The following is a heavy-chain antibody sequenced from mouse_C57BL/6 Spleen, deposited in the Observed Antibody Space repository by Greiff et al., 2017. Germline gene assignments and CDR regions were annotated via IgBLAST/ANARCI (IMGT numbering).Heavy chain of an antibody. CDR3: ARHGYDDYYAMDY. D-gene: IGHD2-2*01. CDR2: ISSGSSTI. CDR1: GFTFSDYG. V-gene: IGHV5-17*01. J-gene: IGHJ4*01. Sequence: EVNLVESGGGLVKPGGSLKLSCAASGFTFSDYGMHWVRQAPEKGLEWVAYISSGSSTIYYADKVKGRFTITVDNANNTLFLQMTSLRSEDTAMYYCARHGYDDYYAMDYWGQGTSVTVSS.